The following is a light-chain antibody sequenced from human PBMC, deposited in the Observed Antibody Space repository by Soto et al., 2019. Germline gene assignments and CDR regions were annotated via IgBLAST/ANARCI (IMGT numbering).Light chain of an antibody. Sequence: QSVLTQPASVSGSPGQSITISCTGTSSDVGGYNYASWYQHHPGKATKLIIYDVTNRPSGVSNPFSGSKSGNTASLTISGLQPEDEADYYCSSYTTSNTRQIVFGTGTKVTVL. CDR3: SSYTTSNTRQIV. V-gene: IGLV2-14*03. J-gene: IGLJ1*01. CDR1: SSDVGGYNY. CDR2: DVT.